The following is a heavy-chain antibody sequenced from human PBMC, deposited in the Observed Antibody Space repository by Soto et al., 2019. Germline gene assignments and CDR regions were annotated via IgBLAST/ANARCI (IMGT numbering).Heavy chain of an antibody. CDR1: GFSFSTST. CDR2: IGRTGIDR. V-gene: IGHV3-21*01. CDR3: VCDDNRRY. Sequence: EVQLVESGGGLVKHGGSLRLSCAASGFSFSTSTMNWVRQAPGKGLEFVSSIGRTGIDRYYIDSVKGRFTISRDNAQNSLYLQLNSLRAEDTALYYCVCDDNRRYWGQGTLVTVSS. D-gene: IGHD1-1*01. J-gene: IGHJ4*02.